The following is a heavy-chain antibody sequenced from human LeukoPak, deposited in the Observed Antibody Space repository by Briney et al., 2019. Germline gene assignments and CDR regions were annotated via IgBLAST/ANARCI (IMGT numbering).Heavy chain of an antibody. CDR2: IYYSGST. CDR1: GGSISSYY. J-gene: IGHJ4*02. D-gene: IGHD6-13*01. V-gene: IGHV4-59*12. CDR3: ARVAAAGLFDY. Sequence: SETLSLTCTVSGGSISSYYWSWIRQPPGKGLEWIGYIYYSGSTNYNPSLKSRVTMSVDTSKNQFSLKLSSVTAADTAVYYCARVAAAGLFDYWGQGTLVTVSS.